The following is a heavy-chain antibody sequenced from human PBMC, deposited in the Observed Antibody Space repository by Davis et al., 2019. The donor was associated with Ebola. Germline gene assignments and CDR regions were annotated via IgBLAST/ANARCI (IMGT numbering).Heavy chain of an antibody. CDR1: GFTVSSNY. CDR2: IYSGGST. J-gene: IGHJ4*02. V-gene: IGHV3-53*01. D-gene: IGHD3-16*01. CDR3: ATDPYGGNPQSADY. Sequence: GGSLRLSCAASGFTVSSNYMSWVRQAPGKGLEWVSVIYSGGSTYYADSVKGRFTISRDNAKNTLFLQMNSLRADDTAVYYCATDPYGGNPQSADYWGQGSLVTVSS.